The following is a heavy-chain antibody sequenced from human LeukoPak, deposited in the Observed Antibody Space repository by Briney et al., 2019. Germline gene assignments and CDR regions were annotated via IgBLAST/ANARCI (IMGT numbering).Heavy chain of an antibody. J-gene: IGHJ3*02. V-gene: IGHV3-30*18. CDR2: ISYDRSNK. Sequence: GGSLRLSCAASGFTFSSYGMHWVRQAPGKGLEWVAVISYDRSNKYYADSVKGRFTISRDNSKNTLYLQMNSLRAEDTAVYYCAKDNGANAFDIWGQGTMVTVSS. CDR3: AKDNGANAFDI. CDR1: GFTFSSYG.